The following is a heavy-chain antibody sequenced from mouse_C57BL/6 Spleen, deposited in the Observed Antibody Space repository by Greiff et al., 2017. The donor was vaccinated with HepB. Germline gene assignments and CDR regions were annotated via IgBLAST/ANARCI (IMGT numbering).Heavy chain of an antibody. V-gene: IGHV1-15*01. J-gene: IGHJ3*01. CDR1: GYTFTDYE. CDR3: TRNPLNPWFAY. CDR2: IDPETGGT. Sequence: QVQLQQSGAELVRPGASVTLSCKASGYTFTDYEMHWVKQTPVHGLEWIGAIDPETGGTAYNQKFKGKAILTADKSSSTAYMELRSLTSEDSAVYYCTRNPLNPWFAYWGQGTLVTVSA.